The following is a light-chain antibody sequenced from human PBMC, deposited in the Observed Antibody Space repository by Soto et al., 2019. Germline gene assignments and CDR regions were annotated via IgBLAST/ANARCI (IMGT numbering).Light chain of an antibody. CDR1: QTVLYNSNNKNY. CDR2: WAS. Sequence: DIVMTQSPDSLAVSLVERATINCKSSQTVLYNSNNKNYLAWYQQKPGQPPKLLLYWASTRESGVPDRFSGSGSGTDFTLTISSLQAEDVAAYYCQQYHGSPPNTFGQGTKLEIK. V-gene: IGKV4-1*01. J-gene: IGKJ2*01. CDR3: QQYHGSPPNT.